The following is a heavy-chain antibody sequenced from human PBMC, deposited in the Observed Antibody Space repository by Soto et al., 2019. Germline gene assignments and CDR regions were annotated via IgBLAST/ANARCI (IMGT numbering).Heavy chain of an antibody. CDR2: ISAGNGNT. Sequence: QVQLVQSGAEVKKPGASVNVSCKASGYTFTTYAMHWVRQAPGQRLEWMGWISAGNGNTKYSQKFQGRVTITRDTSASTAYMELSSLPSGDTAVYYCAGVNAEFDYWGQGTLVTVSS. J-gene: IGHJ4*02. CDR1: GYTFTTYA. CDR3: AGVNAEFDY. V-gene: IGHV1-3*01.